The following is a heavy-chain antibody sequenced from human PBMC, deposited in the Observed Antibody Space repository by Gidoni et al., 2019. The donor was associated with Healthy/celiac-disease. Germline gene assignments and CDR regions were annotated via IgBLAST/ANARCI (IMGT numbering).Heavy chain of an antibody. CDR2: IYYSGRT. D-gene: IGHD4-4*01. V-gene: IGHV4-39*01. J-gene: IGHJ3*02. CDR3: ARHHSKYAGAFDI. CDR1: GGSISSSSYY. Sequence: QLQLQESGPGLVKPSETLSLTCTVTGGSISSSSYYWGWIRQPPGKGLEWIGSIYYSGRTYYNPSLKSRVTISVDTSKNQFSLKLSSVTAADTAVYYCARHHSKYAGAFDIWGQGTMSPSLQ.